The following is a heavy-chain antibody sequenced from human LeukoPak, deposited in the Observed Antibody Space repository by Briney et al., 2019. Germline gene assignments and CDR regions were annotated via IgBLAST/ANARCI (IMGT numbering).Heavy chain of an antibody. CDR2: INPSGDPT. V-gene: IGHV1-46*01. CDR3: ARSSGYYSSLFYMHV. J-gene: IGHJ6*03. D-gene: IGHD3-22*01. Sequence: ASVKVSCKASGYTFTKSYIHWVRQAPGQGLEWVGIINPSGDPTTYAQKFQGRVTMTSDMSTSTVYMELSSLRSEDTAVYYCARSSGYYSSLFYMHVWGKGTTVTVSS. CDR1: GYTFTKSY.